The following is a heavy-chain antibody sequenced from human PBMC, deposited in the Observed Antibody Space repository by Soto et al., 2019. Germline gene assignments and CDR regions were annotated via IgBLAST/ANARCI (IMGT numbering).Heavy chain of an antibody. Sequence: QVQLQESGPGLVKPSQTLSLTCTVSGGSISSADHYWTWIRQPPGKGLEWIGYIYWSGSTHYNPSHNSRLTISVATSKSQFSLKLSSVTAADTAVYYCARDTGANYYVDNWGQGTLVTVSS. V-gene: IGHV4-30-4*01. D-gene: IGHD2-8*02. CDR2: IYWSGST. J-gene: IGHJ4*02. CDR3: ARDTGANYYVDN. CDR1: GGSISSADHY.